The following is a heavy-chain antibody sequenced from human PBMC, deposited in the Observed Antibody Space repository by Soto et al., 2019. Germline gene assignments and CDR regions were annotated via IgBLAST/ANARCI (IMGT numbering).Heavy chain of an antibody. V-gene: IGHV3-23*01. D-gene: IGHD3-22*01. J-gene: IGHJ4*02. Sequence: GGSLRLSCAASGFTFSSYAMSWVRQAPGKGLEWVSAISGSGGSTYYADSVKGRFTISRDNSKNTLYLQMNSLRAEDTAVYYCAKVRDVSMIVVVITYFDYWGQGTLVTV. CDR1: GFTFSSYA. CDR3: AKVRDVSMIVVVITYFDY. CDR2: ISGSGGST.